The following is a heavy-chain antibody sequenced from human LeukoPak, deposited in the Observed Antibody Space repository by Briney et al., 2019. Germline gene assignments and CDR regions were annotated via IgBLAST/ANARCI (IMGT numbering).Heavy chain of an antibody. CDR3: ARGRASSWYNWFDP. CDR2: INPNSGGT. J-gene: IGHJ5*02. V-gene: IGHV1-2*02. Sequence: GASVKVSCKASGYTFTGYYMHWVRQAPGQGLEWMGWINPNSGGTTYAQKFQGRVTMTRDTSISTAYMELSRLRSDDTAVYYCARGRASSWYNWFDPWGQGTLVTVSS. CDR1: GYTFTGYY. D-gene: IGHD6-13*01.